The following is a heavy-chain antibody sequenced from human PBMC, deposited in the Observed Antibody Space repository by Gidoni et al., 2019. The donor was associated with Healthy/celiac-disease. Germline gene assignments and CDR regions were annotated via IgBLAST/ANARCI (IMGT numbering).Heavy chain of an antibody. CDR3: AKVISRGSSSLYY. V-gene: IGHV3-23*01. CDR2: LSGSGGST. J-gene: IGHJ4*02. CDR1: GFTFSSYA. Sequence: EVQLLESGGGLVQPGGSLRLSCAASGFTFSSYAMSWVRQAPGKGPEWVSALSGSGGSTYYAGPVKGRFTISRDNSKNTLYLQMNSLRAEDTAVYYCAKVISRGSSSLYYWGQGTLVTVSS. D-gene: IGHD6-6*01.